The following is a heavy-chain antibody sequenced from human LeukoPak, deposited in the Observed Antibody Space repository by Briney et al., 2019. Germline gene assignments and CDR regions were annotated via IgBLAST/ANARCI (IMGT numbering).Heavy chain of an antibody. V-gene: IGHV5-51*01. D-gene: IGHD2-15*01. CDR2: IYPGDSDT. CDR1: GYSFTSYW. J-gene: IGHJ6*02. CDR3: ARQDCSGGSCLYGVDV. Sequence: GESLKISCKGSGYSFTSYWIGWVRQMPGKGLEWMGIIYPGDSDTRYSPSFQGQVTISADKSISTAYLQWSSLKASGTAMYYCARQDCSGGSCLYGVDVWGQGTTVTVSS.